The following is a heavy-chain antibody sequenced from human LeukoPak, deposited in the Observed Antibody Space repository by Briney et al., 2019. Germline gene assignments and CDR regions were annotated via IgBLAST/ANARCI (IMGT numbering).Heavy chain of an antibody. CDR3: ARRTPYSYGMDV. CDR2: IISSGSPI. V-gene: IGHV3-48*03. Sequence: PGGSLRLSCAASGFTFSSYEMNWVRQAPGKGLEWVSYIISSGSPIYYADSVKGRFTISRDNAKNSLFLQMNSLRAEDTAVYYCARRTPYSYGMDVWGQGTTVTVSS. D-gene: IGHD2-15*01. CDR1: GFTFSSYE. J-gene: IGHJ6*02.